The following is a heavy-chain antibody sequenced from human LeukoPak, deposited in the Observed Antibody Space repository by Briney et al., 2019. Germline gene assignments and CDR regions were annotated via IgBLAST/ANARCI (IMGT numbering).Heavy chain of an antibody. V-gene: IGHV4-34*01. CDR1: GGSFSGYY. CDR3: ATRRLGIAAAFESVNWFDP. D-gene: IGHD6-13*01. Sequence: SETLSLTCAVYGGSFSGYYWSWIRQPPGKGLEWIGEINHSGSTNYIPSLKSRVTISVDTSKNQFSLKLSSVTAADTAVYYCATRRLGIAAAFESVNWFDPWGQGTLVTVSS. CDR2: INHSGST. J-gene: IGHJ5*02.